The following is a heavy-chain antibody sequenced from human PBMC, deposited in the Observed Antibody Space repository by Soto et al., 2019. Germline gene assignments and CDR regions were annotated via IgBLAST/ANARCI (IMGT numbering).Heavy chain of an antibody. Sequence: SETLSLTCTVSGGSISSSSYYWGWIRQPPGKGLEWIGSIYYSGSTYYNPSLKSRVTISVDTSKNQFSLKLSSVTAADTAVYYCARHEGLLWFGPWFDPWGQGTLVTVSS. J-gene: IGHJ5*02. V-gene: IGHV4-39*01. CDR1: GGSISSSSYY. CDR2: IYYSGST. D-gene: IGHD3-10*01. CDR3: ARHEGLLWFGPWFDP.